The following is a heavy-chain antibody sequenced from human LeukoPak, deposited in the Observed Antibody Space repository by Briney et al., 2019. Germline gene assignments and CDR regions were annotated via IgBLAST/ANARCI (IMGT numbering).Heavy chain of an antibody. D-gene: IGHD6-6*01. Sequence: GGSLRLSCAASGFTFSSYVMNWVRQAPGKGLEWISSITSSGGSTYYADSVKGRFTISRDNSKNTLHLQMNSLKAEDTAVYYCAKPLGQWYSSSSLINYYYYYMDVWGQGTLVTVSS. J-gene: IGHJ6*03. CDR1: GFTFSSYV. CDR3: AKPLGQWYSSSSLINYYYYYMDV. V-gene: IGHV3-23*01. CDR2: ITSSGGST.